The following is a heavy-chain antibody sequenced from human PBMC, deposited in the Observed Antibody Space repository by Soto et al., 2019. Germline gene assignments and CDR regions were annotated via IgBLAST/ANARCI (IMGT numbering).Heavy chain of an antibody. D-gene: IGHD5-12*01. CDR3: ARHHGPTTAENWFDT. Sequence: QVHLVQSGVEVKTPGASVKVSCQASGYTFFTYDISWVRQAPGQGLEWMGWISTYSGDTKYAQKFQGRVTMTTDTSTNTAYLERRSMRSDDTSVYYCARHHGPTTAENWFDTWGKGTLVTVSS. CDR1: GYTFFTYD. CDR2: ISTYSGDT. J-gene: IGHJ5*02. V-gene: IGHV1-18*01.